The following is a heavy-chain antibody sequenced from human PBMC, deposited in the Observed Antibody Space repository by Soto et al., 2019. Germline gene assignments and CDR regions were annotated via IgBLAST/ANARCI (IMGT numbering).Heavy chain of an antibody. CDR1: GGTFSSYA. V-gene: IGHV1-69*13. J-gene: IGHJ5*02. CDR3: ARVTGLWFGESNWFDP. Sequence: GASVKVSCKASGGTFSSYAISWVRQAPGQGLEWMGGIIPIFGTANYAQKFQGRVTITADESTSTAYMELSSLRSEDTAVYYCARVTGLWFGESNWFDPWGQGTLVTVSS. D-gene: IGHD3-10*01. CDR2: IIPIFGTA.